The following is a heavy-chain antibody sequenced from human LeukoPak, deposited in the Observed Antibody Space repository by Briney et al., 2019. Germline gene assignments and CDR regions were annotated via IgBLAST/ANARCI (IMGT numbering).Heavy chain of an antibody. CDR2: IIPIFGTA. CDR1: GGTFTSYA. Sequence: SVKVSCKASGGTFTSYAISWVRQAPGQGLEWMGRIIPIFGTANYAQKFQGRVTITTDESTSTAYMELSSLRSEDTAVYYCARGGITISPNWFDPWGQGTLVTVSS. J-gene: IGHJ5*02. D-gene: IGHD3-3*01. CDR3: ARGGITISPNWFDP. V-gene: IGHV1-69*05.